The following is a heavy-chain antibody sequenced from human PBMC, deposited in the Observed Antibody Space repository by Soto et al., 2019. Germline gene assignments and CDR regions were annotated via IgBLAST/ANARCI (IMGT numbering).Heavy chain of an antibody. V-gene: IGHV3-30*18. CDR3: AKAVPPFVVVTASDY. J-gene: IGHJ4*02. CDR1: GFTFRNFD. D-gene: IGHD2-21*02. Sequence: PGGSLRLSCAASGFTFRNFDMHWVRQAPGKGLEWVAVISYDGTNKYYADSVKGRFTISRDNSKNTLYLQINSLRAEDTAVYYCAKAVPPFVVVTASDYWGQGTLVTVSS. CDR2: ISYDGTNK.